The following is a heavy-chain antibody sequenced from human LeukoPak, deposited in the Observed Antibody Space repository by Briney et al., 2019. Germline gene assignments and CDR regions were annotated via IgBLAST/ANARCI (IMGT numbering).Heavy chain of an antibody. Sequence: SETLSLTCAVYGGFFSGYYWSWIRQPPGKGLEWIGEINHSGSTNYNSSLKSRVTISVDTSKNQFSLKLSSVTAADTAVYYCARRGSSWPYYYYYGMDVWGQGTTVTVSS. J-gene: IGHJ6*02. V-gene: IGHV4-34*01. CDR1: GGFFSGYY. CDR2: INHSGST. D-gene: IGHD6-13*01. CDR3: ARRGSSWPYYYYYGMDV.